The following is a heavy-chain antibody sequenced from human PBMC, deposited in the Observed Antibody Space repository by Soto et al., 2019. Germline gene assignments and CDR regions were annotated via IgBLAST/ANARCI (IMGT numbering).Heavy chain of an antibody. CDR2: ISGSGDYT. J-gene: IGHJ4*02. D-gene: IGHD6-19*01. CDR3: AKVLKAVVGTYEY. CDR1: GFTFSIYA. V-gene: IGHV3-23*01. Sequence: EVQLLESGGGLVQPGGSLRLSCAASGFTFSIYAMSWVRQAPGKGLEWVSAISGSGDYTYYADSVKGRFAISRDNSKNTLYLQMNSLRAEGTAVYYCAKVLKAVVGTYEYWGQGILVTFSS.